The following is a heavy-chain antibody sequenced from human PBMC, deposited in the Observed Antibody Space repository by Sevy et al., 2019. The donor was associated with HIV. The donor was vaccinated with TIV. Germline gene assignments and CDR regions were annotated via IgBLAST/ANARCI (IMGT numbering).Heavy chain of an antibody. CDR1: GFTFRSFE. Sequence: GGSLRLSCAASGFTFRSFEMNWVRQAPGKGLEWVSYISSSGDTTDYTDSVRGRFTISRDNAKKSLYLQMNSLRGEDTASYYCAKRGGQYDLGMDVWGQGTTVTVSS. V-gene: IGHV3-48*03. D-gene: IGHD3-3*01. CDR2: ISSSGDTT. J-gene: IGHJ6*02. CDR3: AKRGGQYDLGMDV.